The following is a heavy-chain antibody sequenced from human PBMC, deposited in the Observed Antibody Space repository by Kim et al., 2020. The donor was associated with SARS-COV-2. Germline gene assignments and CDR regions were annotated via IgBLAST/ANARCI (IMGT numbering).Heavy chain of an antibody. V-gene: IGHV5-10-1*01. D-gene: IGHD2-15*01. Sequence: GESLKISCKGSGYSFTSYWISWVRQMPGKGLEWMGRIDPSDSYTNYSPSFQGHITISADKSISTAYLQWSSLKASDTAMYYCARHNRVVVVARNYYGMDVWGQGTTVTVSS. CDR3: ARHNRVVVVARNYYGMDV. CDR2: IDPSDSYT. CDR1: GYSFTSYW. J-gene: IGHJ6*02.